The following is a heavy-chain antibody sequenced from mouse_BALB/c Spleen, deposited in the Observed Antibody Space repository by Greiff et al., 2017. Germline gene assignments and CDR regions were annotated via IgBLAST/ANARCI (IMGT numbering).Heavy chain of an antibody. J-gene: IGHJ3*01. CDR3: ARAHYGSSLFAY. CDR1: GFNIKDYY. Sequence: VQLKESGAELVRPGALVKLSCKASGFNIKDYYMHWVKQRPEQGLEWIGWIDPENGNTIYDPKFQGKASITADTSSNTAYLQLSSLTSEDTAVYYCARAHYGSSLFAYWGQGTLVTVSA. D-gene: IGHD1-1*01. CDR2: IDPENGNT. V-gene: IGHV14-1*02.